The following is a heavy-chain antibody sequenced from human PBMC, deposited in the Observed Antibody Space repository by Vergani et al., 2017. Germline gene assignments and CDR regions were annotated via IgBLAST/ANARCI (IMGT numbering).Heavy chain of an antibody. J-gene: IGHJ4*02. CDR1: GGSISSSSYY. CDR2: IYYSGST. V-gene: IGHV4-39*01. CDR3: ARRIVGATQPISYYFDY. D-gene: IGHD1-26*01. Sequence: QLQLQESGPGLVKPSKTLSLTCTVSGGSISSSSYYWGWIRQPPGKGLEWIGSIYYSGSTYYNPSLKSRVTISVDTSKNQFSLKLSSVTAADTAVYYCARRIVGATQPISYYFDYWGQGTLVTVSS.